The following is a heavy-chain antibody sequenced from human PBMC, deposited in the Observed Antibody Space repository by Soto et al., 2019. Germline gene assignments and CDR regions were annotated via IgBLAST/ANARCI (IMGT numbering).Heavy chain of an antibody. D-gene: IGHD3-10*01. J-gene: IGHJ4*02. CDR1: GGSISSSNW. V-gene: IGHV4-4*02. Sequence: PSETLSLTCAVSGGSISSSNWWICVRQPPGKGLEWIWEIYHSGSTNYNPSLKSRVTISVDKSKNQFSLKLSSVTAADTAVYYCASHGSGSYYFDYWGQGTLVTVSS. CDR3: ASHGSGSYYFDY. CDR2: IYHSGST.